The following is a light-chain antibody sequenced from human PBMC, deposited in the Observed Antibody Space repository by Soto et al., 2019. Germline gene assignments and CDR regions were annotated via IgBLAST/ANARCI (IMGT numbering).Light chain of an antibody. CDR1: STDIGNYNY. Sequence: QSALTQPDSVSGSPGQSITISCTGTSTDIGNYNYVSWYQQHPGQAPKLIIFEVSDRPSGVSNRFSASKSGNTASLTISRLQPEDEGDYYCSSYTTSSLLVFGGGTQLTVL. CDR2: EVS. V-gene: IGLV2-14*01. J-gene: IGLJ3*02. CDR3: SSYTTSSLLV.